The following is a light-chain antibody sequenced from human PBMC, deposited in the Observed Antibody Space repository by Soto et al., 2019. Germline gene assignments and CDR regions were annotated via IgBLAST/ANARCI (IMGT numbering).Light chain of an antibody. Sequence: EVVMTQSPATLSVSAGERATLSCGASQSVRSYLAWYQQKPGQAPRLLIHGASTRAPGIPARFSGSGSGTDFTLTISSLQPDDFATYYCQHYNSYSEAFGQGTKVELK. CDR2: GAS. J-gene: IGKJ1*01. CDR1: QSVRSY. V-gene: IGKV3-15*01. CDR3: QHYNSYSEA.